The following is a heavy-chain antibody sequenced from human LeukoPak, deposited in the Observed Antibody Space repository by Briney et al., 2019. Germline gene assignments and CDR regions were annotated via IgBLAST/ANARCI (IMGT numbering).Heavy chain of an antibody. CDR2: IYYSGST. V-gene: IGHV4-59*08. CDR3: ARHDYSKSLDY. Sequence: IGYIYYSGSTNYNPSLKSRVTISVDTSKSQFSLKLSSVTAADTAVYYCARHDYSKSLDYWGQGTLVTVSS. J-gene: IGHJ4*02. D-gene: IGHD4-4*01.